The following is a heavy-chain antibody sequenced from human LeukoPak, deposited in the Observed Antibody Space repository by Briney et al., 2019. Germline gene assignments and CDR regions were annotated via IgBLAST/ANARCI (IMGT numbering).Heavy chain of an antibody. V-gene: IGHV3-30*18. CDR3: AKCLFGTSSDYYYYGMDV. Sequence: GSLRLSCAASGFTFSSYGMHWVRQAPGKGLEWVAVISYDGSNKYYAGSVKGRFTISRDTSKNTLYLQMNSLRPEDTAVYYCAKCLFGTSSDYYYYGMDVWGQGTTVTVSS. J-gene: IGHJ6*02. CDR1: GFTFSSYG. CDR2: ISYDGSNK. D-gene: IGHD6-6*01.